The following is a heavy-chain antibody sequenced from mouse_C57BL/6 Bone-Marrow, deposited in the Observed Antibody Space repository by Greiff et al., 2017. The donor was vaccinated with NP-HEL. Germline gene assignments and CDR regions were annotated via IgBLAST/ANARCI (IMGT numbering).Heavy chain of an antibody. V-gene: IGHV1-7*01. D-gene: IGHD1-1*01. J-gene: IGHJ1*03. Sequence: QVQLQQSGAELAKPGASVKLSCKASGYTFTSYWMHWVKQRPGQGLEWIGYINTSSGYTKYNQKFKDKATLTADKSSSTAYMQLSSLTYEDSAVYYCARHYGSSLWYFDVWGTGTTVTVSS. CDR1: GYTFTSYW. CDR2: INTSSGYT. CDR3: ARHYGSSLWYFDV.